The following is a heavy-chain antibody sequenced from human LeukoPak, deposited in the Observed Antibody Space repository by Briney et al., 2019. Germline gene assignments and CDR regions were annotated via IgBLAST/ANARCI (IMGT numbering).Heavy chain of an antibody. CDR2: FDPEDGET. CDR3: ATEPPLGVAANWFDP. Sequence: ASVKVSCKVSRYTLTELSMHWVRQAPGKGLEWMGGFDPEDGETIYAQKFQGRVTMTEDTSTDTAYMELSSLRSEDTAVYYCATEPPLGVAANWFDPWGQGTLVTVSS. V-gene: IGHV1-24*01. CDR1: RYTLTELS. J-gene: IGHJ5*02. D-gene: IGHD6-19*01.